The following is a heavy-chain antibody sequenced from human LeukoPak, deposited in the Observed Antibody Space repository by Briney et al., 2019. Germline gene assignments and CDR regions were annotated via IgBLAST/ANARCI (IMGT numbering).Heavy chain of an antibody. V-gene: IGHV1-58*02. D-gene: IGHD4-23*01. Sequence: ASVKVSCKASGFTFSNSAIQWVRQARGQHLEWIGWIGVGGGNTNYAQRFQDRVTITRDMSTSTAYMELSSLRSEDTAVYYCAAEIYGANSDCCTFDFWGPGTPVTVSS. J-gene: IGHJ3*01. CDR3: AAEIYGANSDCCTFDF. CDR1: GFTFSNSA. CDR2: IGVGGGNT.